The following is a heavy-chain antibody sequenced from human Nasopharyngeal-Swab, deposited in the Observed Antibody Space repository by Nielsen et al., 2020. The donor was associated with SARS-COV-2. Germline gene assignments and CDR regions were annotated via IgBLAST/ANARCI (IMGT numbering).Heavy chain of an antibody. J-gene: IGHJ4*02. CDR1: GYTFTNHF. CDR2: INPSGGST. CDR3: ARGYSYGLAY. V-gene: IGHV1-46*01. Sequence: ASVQVSCKASGYTFTNHFMHWVRQVPGQGLEWMGMINPSGGSTGYAQNFQGRVTVTRDTSTSTVYLELSSLSSEDTAVYYCARGYSYGLAYWGQGTLVTVSP. D-gene: IGHD5-18*01.